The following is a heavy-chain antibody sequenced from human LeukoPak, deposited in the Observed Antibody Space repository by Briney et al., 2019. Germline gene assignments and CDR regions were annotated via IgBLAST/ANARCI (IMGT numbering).Heavy chain of an antibody. CDR3: ARDGDYGGNWDY. CDR2: ISAYNGNT. V-gene: IGHV1-18*01. J-gene: IGHJ4*02. CDR1: GYTFTSYG. Sequence: ASVKVSYKASGYTFTSYGISWVQQAPGQGLEWMGWISAYNGNTNYPQKPQGRVTMTTDTSTSTAYMELRSLRSDDTAVYYCARDGDYGGNWDYWGQGTLVTVSS. D-gene: IGHD4-23*01.